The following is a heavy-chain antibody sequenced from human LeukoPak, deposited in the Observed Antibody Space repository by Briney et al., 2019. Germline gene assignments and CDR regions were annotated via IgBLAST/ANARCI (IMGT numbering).Heavy chain of an antibody. J-gene: IGHJ4*02. V-gene: IGHV3-7*01. CDR3: VKDNPLDY. CDR1: GFTFSTYW. CDR2: INHDGSEK. Sequence: GGSLRLSCAASGFTFSTYWMTWVRQAPGKGLEWVANINHDGSEKYYVDSVRGRFTISRDNAKNSLYLHINSLRAEDTAAYYCVKDNPLDYWGQGTLVIVSS. D-gene: IGHD1-14*01.